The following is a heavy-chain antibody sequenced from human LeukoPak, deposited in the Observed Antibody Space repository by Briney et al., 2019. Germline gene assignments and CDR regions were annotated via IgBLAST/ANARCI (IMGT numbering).Heavy chain of an antibody. CDR1: GFTFSYYA. V-gene: IGHV3-48*04. D-gene: IGHD6-19*01. CDR3: ARDATVGVPGTLYFDH. J-gene: IGHJ4*02. Sequence: QAGGSLRLSCAASGFTFSYYAMSWVRQAPGRGLEWVSYIDTSSGTIHYADSVKGRFTISRDNAKSSLYLQMNSLRAEDTAVYFCARDATVGVPGTLYFDHWGQGTLVTVSS. CDR2: IDTSSGTI.